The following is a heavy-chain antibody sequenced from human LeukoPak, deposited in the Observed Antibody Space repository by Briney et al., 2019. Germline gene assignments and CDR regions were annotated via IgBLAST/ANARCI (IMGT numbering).Heavy chain of an antibody. D-gene: IGHD6-13*01. Sequence: SETLSLTCTVSGGSISSSSYYWGWLRQPPGTGLEWIGSIYYSGSTYYNPSLKSRVTISVDTSKNQFSLKLSSVTAADTAVYYCARHGGNSQQLGTFDYWGQGTLVTVSS. J-gene: IGHJ4*02. V-gene: IGHV4-39*01. CDR2: IYYSGST. CDR3: ARHGGNSQQLGTFDY. CDR1: GGSISSSSYY.